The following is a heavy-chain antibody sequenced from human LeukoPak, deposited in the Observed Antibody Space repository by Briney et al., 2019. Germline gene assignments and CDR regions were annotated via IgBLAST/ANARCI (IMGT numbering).Heavy chain of an antibody. Sequence: GESLKISCKGSGYSFTSYWIGWVRQMPGKGLEWMGIIYPGDSDTRYSPSFQGQVTISADKSISTAYLQWSSLKASDTAMYYCAKDGVVTIFGVARRVYYMDVWGKGTTVTVSS. CDR1: GYSFTSYW. V-gene: IGHV5-51*01. D-gene: IGHD3-3*01. CDR2: IYPGDSDT. CDR3: AKDGVVTIFGVARRVYYMDV. J-gene: IGHJ6*03.